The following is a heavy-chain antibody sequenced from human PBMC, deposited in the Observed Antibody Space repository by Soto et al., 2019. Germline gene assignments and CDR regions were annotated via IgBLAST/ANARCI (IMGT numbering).Heavy chain of an antibody. CDR2: INVYNGNT. D-gene: IGHD3-10*01. CDR1: GYTFTNYG. Sequence: ASVKVSCKASGYTFTNYGISWVRQAPGQGLEWMGWINVYNGNTKYAQKDQGRVTMTTDTSTSTAYMELRSLRSDDTAVYYCARGVGSGSYYNQYNWFDPWGQGTLVTSPQ. CDR3: ARGVGSGSYYNQYNWFDP. V-gene: IGHV1-18*01. J-gene: IGHJ5*02.